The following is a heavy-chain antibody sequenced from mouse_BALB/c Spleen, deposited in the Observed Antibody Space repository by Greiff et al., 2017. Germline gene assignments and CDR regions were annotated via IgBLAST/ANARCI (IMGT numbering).Heavy chain of an antibody. Sequence: EVQLVESGGGLVQPGGSLKLSCAASGFTFSSYTMSWVRQTPEKRLEWVAYISNGGGSTYYPDTVKGRFTISRDNAKNTLYLQMSSLKSEDTAMYYCARQSIYYDYDYWGQGTTLTVSS. CDR3: ARQSIYYDYDY. CDR2: ISNGGGST. V-gene: IGHV5-12-2*01. D-gene: IGHD2-4*01. J-gene: IGHJ2*01. CDR1: GFTFSSYT.